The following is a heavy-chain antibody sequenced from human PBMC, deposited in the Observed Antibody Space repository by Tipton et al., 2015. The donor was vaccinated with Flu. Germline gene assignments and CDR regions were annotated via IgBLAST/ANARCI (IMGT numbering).Heavy chain of an antibody. CDR3: ARREIAYCGGDCYSYAFDI. Sequence: QLVQSGAEVKKPGESLKISCKGSGYSFTSYWIGWVRQMPGKGLEWMGIIYPGDSDTRYSPSFQGQVTISADKSISTAYLQWSSLKASGTAMYYCARREIAYCGGDCYSYAFDIWGQGTMVTVSS. V-gene: IGHV5-51*01. CDR1: GYSFTSYW. CDR2: IYPGDSDT. J-gene: IGHJ3*02. D-gene: IGHD2-21*02.